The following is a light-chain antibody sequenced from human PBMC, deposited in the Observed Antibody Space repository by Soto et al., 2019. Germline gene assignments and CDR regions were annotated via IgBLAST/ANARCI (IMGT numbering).Light chain of an antibody. V-gene: IGLV2-14*01. CDR3: SSYTTSNTRQIV. Sequence: QPVLTQPASVSGSPGQSITISCTGTSSDVGGYNYVSWYQQHPGKAPKFMIYDVSNRPSGVSNRFSGSKPGNTASLTISGLQAEDEADYYCSSYTTSNTRQIVFGTGTKVTVL. CDR2: DVS. J-gene: IGLJ1*01. CDR1: SSDVGGYNY.